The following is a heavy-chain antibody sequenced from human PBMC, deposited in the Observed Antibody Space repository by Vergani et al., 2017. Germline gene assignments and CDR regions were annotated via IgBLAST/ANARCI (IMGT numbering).Heavy chain of an antibody. Sequence: QVQLQESGPGLVKPSETLSLTCTVSGDSVISTDYHWGWIRQPPGKGLEWIGSMDYSGSTSYNPSLESRISISFETPKNQFSLRLTTVTAADTAVYYCASKRGGCRAADWHSYDFWDAATQDGVSS. CDR1: GDSVISTDYH. CDR3: ASKRGGCRAADWHSYDF. D-gene: IGHD3-16*02. CDR2: MDYSGST. V-gene: IGHV4-39*01. J-gene: IGHJ4*02.